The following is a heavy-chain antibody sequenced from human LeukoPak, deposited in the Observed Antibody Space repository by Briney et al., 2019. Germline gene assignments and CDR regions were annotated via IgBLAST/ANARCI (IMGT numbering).Heavy chain of an antibody. CDR1: GFTVSSNY. V-gene: IGHV3-53*01. J-gene: IGHJ6*03. CDR2: IYSGGST. CDR3: ARVSCGGDCRGHYYHYYMDV. Sequence: GGSLRLSCAASGFTVSSNYMSWVRQAPGKGLEWVSVIYSGGSTYYADSVKGRFTISRDNSKNTLYLQMNSLRAEDTAVYYCARVSCGGDCRGHYYHYYMDVWGKGTTVTISS. D-gene: IGHD2-21*02.